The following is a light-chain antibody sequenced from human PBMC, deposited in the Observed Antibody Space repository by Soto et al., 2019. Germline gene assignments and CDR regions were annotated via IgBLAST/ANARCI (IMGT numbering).Light chain of an antibody. CDR2: EVS. CDR3: SSYTASSTLL. V-gene: IGLV2-14*01. Sequence: QSALTQPASVSGSPGQSITISCTGTSSDVGGYNYVSWYQQHPGKAPKLMIYEVSNRPSGASNRFAGSKSGNTASLTISGLQADDEADYYCSSYTASSTLLFGTGTKLTVL. J-gene: IGLJ1*01. CDR1: SSDVGGYNY.